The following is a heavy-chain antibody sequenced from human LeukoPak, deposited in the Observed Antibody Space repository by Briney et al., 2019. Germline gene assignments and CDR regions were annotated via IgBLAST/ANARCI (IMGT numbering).Heavy chain of an antibody. J-gene: IGHJ4*02. D-gene: IGHD6-6*01. CDR2: IYTSGST. CDR3: ARHGYSSSFDY. Sequence: PSETLSLTCAVYGGSFSGYYWSWIRQPPGKGLEWIGYIYTSGSTNYNPSLKSRVTISVDTSKNQFSLKLSSMTAADTAVYYCARHGYSSSFDYWGQGTLVTVSS. V-gene: IGHV4-4*09. CDR1: GGSFSGYY.